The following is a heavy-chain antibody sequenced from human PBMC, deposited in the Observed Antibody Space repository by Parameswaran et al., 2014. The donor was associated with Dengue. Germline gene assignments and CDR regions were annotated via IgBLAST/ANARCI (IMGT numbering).Heavy chain of an antibody. D-gene: IGHD5-12*01. CDR3: ARIIRYSGYDPHFDY. J-gene: IGHJ4*02. V-gene: IGHV4-59*01. Sequence: WIRQPPGKGLEWIGYIYYSGSTNYNPSLKSRVTISVDTSKNQFSLKLSSVTAADTAVYYCARIIRYSGYDPHFDYWGQGTLVTVSS. CDR2: IYYSGST.